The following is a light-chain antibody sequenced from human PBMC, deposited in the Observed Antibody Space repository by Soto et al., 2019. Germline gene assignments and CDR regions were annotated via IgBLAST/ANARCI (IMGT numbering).Light chain of an antibody. Sequence: QSVLTQPPSVSGAPGQTVTISCTGSTSNIGAGYDVHWYQQLPGTAPRLLLSSHNNRPSGVPDRFFGSKSGTSASLTIIGLQAEDEADYYCTSYTPTGALVFGSGTKLTVL. V-gene: IGLV1-40*01. CDR2: SHN. CDR3: TSYTPTGALV. J-gene: IGLJ3*02. CDR1: TSNIGAGYD.